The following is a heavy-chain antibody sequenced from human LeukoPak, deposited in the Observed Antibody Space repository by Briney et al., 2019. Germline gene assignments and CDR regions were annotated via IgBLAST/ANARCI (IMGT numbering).Heavy chain of an antibody. J-gene: IGHJ6*03. CDR1: GFTFSSYE. V-gene: IGHV3-48*03. CDR3: ASKSSDGSHMDV. Sequence: GSLRLSCAASGFTFSSYEMIWVRQAPGKGLEWVSYTSSGGNTIYYADSVKGRFTISRDNAKNSLYLQMNSLRGEDTAAYYCASKSSDGSHMDVWGKGTTVTISS. D-gene: IGHD2-15*01. CDR2: TSSGGNTI.